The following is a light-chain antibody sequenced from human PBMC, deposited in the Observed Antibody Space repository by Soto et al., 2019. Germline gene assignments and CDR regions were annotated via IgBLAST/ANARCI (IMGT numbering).Light chain of an antibody. V-gene: IGLV2-14*01. CDR2: EVS. Sequence: QSAVTQPGWVSGSLGQSITISCTGTSSDVGDYKDVSWYQQCPGKAPKLMIYEVSNRPSGVSNRFSGSKSGNTASLTISGLQAEDEADYYCSSFTSSSPYVFGTGTKV. J-gene: IGLJ1*01. CDR3: SSFTSSSPYV. CDR1: SSDVGDYKD.